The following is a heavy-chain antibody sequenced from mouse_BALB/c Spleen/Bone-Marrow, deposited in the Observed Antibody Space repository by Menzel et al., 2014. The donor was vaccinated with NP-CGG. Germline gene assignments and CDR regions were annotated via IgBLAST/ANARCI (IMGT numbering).Heavy chain of an antibody. CDR2: IDPANGNT. Sequence: ELQLQQSGAELVKPGASVKLSCTASGFNIKDAYMHWVKQRPERGLEWIGRIDPANGNTKYDPKFQGKATITADTSSNTAYLQLSSLTSEDTAVYYCARNGNYGAWFAYRAQSTLVTVSA. J-gene: IGHJ3*01. CDR1: GFNIKDAY. V-gene: IGHV14-3*02. CDR3: ARNGNYGAWFAY. D-gene: IGHD2-1*01.